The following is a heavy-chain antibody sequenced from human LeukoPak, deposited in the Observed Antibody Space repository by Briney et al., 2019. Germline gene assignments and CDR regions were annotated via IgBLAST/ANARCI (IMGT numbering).Heavy chain of an antibody. Sequence: PSETLSLTCTVSGASTSAYYWSWIRQPPGKGLEWIGYSYSGGNANYNPSLKSRVTISIDTSENQFSLRLTSVTAADTAVYFCAHSKRGGGYYINAFAVWGQGALVTISP. CDR2: SYSGGNA. CDR3: AHSKRGGGYYINAFAV. J-gene: IGHJ3*01. CDR1: GASTSAYY. D-gene: IGHD1-26*01. V-gene: IGHV4-59*01.